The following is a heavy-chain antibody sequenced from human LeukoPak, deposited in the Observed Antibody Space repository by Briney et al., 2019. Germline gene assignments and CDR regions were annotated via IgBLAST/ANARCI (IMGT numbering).Heavy chain of an antibody. J-gene: IGHJ4*02. CDR2: IDWDDDK. CDR3: ARISRHLAVDY. Sequence: ESGPALVTPTQTLTLTCTFTGLSLNTSGLRVNWIRQPPGKALECLARIDWDDDKYYSASLKTRLTIAKDTPKKQVVLTMTDMDPVDTGTYFCARISRHLAVDYWGQGALVTVSA. V-gene: IGHV2-70*04. CDR1: GLSLNTSGLR.